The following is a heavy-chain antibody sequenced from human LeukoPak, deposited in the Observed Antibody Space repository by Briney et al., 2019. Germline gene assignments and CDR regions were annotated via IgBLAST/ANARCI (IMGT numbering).Heavy chain of an antibody. J-gene: IGHJ5*02. CDR3: ARVRGYSGGWS. CDR1: GGSISSSSYY. CDR2: IYYSGST. D-gene: IGHD6-19*01. Sequence: SETLSLTCTVPGGSISSSSYYWGWIRQPPGKGLEWIGSIYYSGSTYYNPSLKSRVTISVDKSKNQFSLKLRSVTAADTAVYYCARVRGYSGGWSWGQGTLVTVSS. V-gene: IGHV4-39*07.